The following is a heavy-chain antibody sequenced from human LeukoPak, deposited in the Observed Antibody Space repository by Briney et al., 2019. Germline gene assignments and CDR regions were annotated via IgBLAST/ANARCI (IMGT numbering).Heavy chain of an antibody. D-gene: IGHD1-20*01. CDR1: GGSISSYY. V-gene: IGHV4-4*07. CDR3: ARGGITGTTYYFDY. Sequence: PSETLSLTCTVSGGSISSYYWSWIRQPAGKGLEWIGRIYTSGSTNHNPSLKSRVTMSVDTSKNQFSLKLSSVTAADTAVYYCARGGITGTTYYFDYWGQGTLVTVSS. CDR2: IYTSGST. J-gene: IGHJ4*02.